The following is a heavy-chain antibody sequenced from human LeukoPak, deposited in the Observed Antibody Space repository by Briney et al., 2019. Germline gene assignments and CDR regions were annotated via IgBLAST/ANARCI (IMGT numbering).Heavy chain of an antibody. D-gene: IGHD2-15*01. Sequence: PGGSLRLSCAASGFTVSSNYMSWVRQAPGKWLEWVSVTYSGGTTYYADSVKGRFTISRDISKNTVYLQMNSLRGEDTAVYYCARGGGGDPFDIWGQGTMVTVSS. CDR3: ARGGGGDPFDI. V-gene: IGHV3-53*05. CDR2: TYSGGTT. CDR1: GFTVSSNY. J-gene: IGHJ3*02.